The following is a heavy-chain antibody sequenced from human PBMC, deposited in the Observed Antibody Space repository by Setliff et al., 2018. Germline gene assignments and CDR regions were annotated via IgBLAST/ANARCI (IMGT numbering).Heavy chain of an antibody. J-gene: IGHJ4*02. CDR2: IINSGST. V-gene: IGHV4-39*01. D-gene: IGHD3-22*01. CDR1: GGSFTGTTYY. CDR3: ARLSGYYFDY. Sequence: SETLSLTCTVSGGSFTGTTYYWGWIRQSPGKGLEWIGTIINSGSTYYNPSLKSRVTMSVDTSKSQLSLKLSSVTAADTAVYYCARLSGYYFDYWGQGTLVTVSS.